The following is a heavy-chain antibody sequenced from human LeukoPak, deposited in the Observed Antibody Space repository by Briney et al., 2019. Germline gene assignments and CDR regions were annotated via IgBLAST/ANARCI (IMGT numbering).Heavy chain of an antibody. CDR1: GFTFSNYG. CDR2: IQYEGKNK. D-gene: IGHD2-15*01. CDR3: AKGYWVLRKGFDS. V-gene: IGHV3-30*02. J-gene: IGHJ4*02. Sequence: GGSLRLSCVASGFTFSNYGMHWVRQAPGKGLEWVAFIQYEGKNKDYAEAVKGRFAISSDNSKNTLFLQMNNLTAEDTALYYCAKGYWVLRKGFDSWGQGTLVTVSS.